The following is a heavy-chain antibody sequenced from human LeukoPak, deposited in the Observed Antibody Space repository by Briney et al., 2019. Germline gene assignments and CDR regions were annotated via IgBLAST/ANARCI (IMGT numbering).Heavy chain of an antibody. V-gene: IGHV3-23*01. D-gene: IGHD3-10*01. CDR3: AKIVFPGGFDP. CDR1: GFTVSSNY. Sequence: GGSLRLSCAASGFTVSSNYMSWVRQAPGKGLEWVSAISGSGGSTYYADSVKGRFTISRDNSKNTLYLQMNSLRAEDTAVYYCAKIVFPGGFDPWGQGTLVTVSS. J-gene: IGHJ5*02. CDR2: ISGSGGST.